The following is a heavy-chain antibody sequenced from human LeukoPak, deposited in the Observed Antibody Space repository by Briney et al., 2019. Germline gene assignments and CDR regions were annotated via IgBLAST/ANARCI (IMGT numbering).Heavy chain of an antibody. CDR2: INPNSGGT. Sequence: ASVKVSCKASGYTFTGYYMHWVRQAPGQGLEWMGWINPNSGGTNYAQKLQGRVTMTRDTSISTAYMELSRLRSDDTAVYYCATALGYYDISGYYYGWGQGTLLTVSS. V-gene: IGHV1-2*02. D-gene: IGHD3-22*01. CDR1: GYTFTGYY. J-gene: IGHJ4*02. CDR3: ATALGYYDISGYYYG.